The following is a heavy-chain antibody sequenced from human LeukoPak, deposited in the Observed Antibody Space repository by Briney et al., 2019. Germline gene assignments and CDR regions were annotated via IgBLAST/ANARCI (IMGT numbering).Heavy chain of an antibody. CDR2: INAGNGNT. CDR3: ARDLVIAARPSYYYYYYGMDV. D-gene: IGHD6-6*01. CDR1: GYTFTSYA. Sequence: ASVKVSCTASGYTFTSYAMHWVRQAPGQRLEWMGWINAGNGNTKYSQKFQGRVTITRDTSASTAYMELSSLRSEDTAVYYCARDLVIAARPSYYYYYYGMDVWGQGTTVTVSS. V-gene: IGHV1-3*01. J-gene: IGHJ6*02.